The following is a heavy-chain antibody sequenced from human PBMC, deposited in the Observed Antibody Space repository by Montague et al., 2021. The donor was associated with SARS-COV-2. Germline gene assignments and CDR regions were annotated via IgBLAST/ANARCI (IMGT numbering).Heavy chain of an antibody. Sequence: SETLSLTCTVSGGSISSSSYYWGWIRQPPGRGLEWIGGIYYSGSTYYNPSLKSRLPISVDTSKNQFSLKLSSVTAADTAVYYCARHFFSAGAEEAGWFDPWGQGTLVTVSS. D-gene: IGHD1-26*01. CDR1: GGSISSSSYY. CDR2: IYYSGST. CDR3: ARHFFSAGAEEAGWFDP. J-gene: IGHJ5*02. V-gene: IGHV4-39*01.